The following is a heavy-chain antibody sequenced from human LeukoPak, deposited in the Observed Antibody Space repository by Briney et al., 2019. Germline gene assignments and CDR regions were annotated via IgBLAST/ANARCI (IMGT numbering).Heavy chain of an antibody. CDR1: GGSISSFY. J-gene: IGHJ1*01. D-gene: IGHD2-15*01. CDR3: AGDIVVVVAATRREYFQH. Sequence: SETLPLTCSVSGGSISSFYWSWIRQPPGKGLEYIGYIYNDGSTTYNPSLKSRVTISVDTSKNQFSLKLSSVTAADTAVYYCAGDIVVVVAATRREYFQHWGQGTLVTVSS. V-gene: IGHV4-59*12. CDR2: IYNDGST.